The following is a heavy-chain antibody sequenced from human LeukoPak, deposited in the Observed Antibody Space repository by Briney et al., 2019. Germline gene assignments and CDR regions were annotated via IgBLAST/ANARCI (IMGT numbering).Heavy chain of an antibody. D-gene: IGHD3-10*01. Sequence: GGSLRLSCAASGFTVSTNCMTWVRQAPGKGLEWISYVGGSSATNHYADSVQGRFTISRDNAKNSVYLQMDSLRDEDTAVYYCARKPSGLGTYYFDYWGQGTLVTVSS. CDR2: VGGSSATN. CDR3: ARKPSGLGTYYFDY. J-gene: IGHJ4*02. V-gene: IGHV3-48*02. CDR1: GFTVSTNC.